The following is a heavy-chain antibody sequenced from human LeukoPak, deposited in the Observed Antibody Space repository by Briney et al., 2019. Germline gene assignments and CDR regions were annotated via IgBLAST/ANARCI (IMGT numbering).Heavy chain of an antibody. CDR2: INHSGST. D-gene: IGHD6-6*01. Sequence: SETLSLTCAVYGGSFSGYYWSWIRQPPGKGLEWIGEINHSGSTNYNPSLKSRVTISVDTSKNQFSLKLSSATAADTAVYYCARAAKSLAARRDFDYWGQGTLVTVSS. CDR1: GGSFSGYY. J-gene: IGHJ4*02. V-gene: IGHV4-34*01. CDR3: ARAAKSLAARRDFDY.